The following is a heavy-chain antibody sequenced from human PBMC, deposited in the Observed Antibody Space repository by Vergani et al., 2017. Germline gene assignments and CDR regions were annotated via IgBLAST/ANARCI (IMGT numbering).Heavy chain of an antibody. CDR2: IYPGDSDI. Sequence: EVQLVQSGAEVKKPGESLRISCKGSGYSFTNYWIGWVRQMPGKGLEWMGIIYPGDSDITYNPSFQGQVTISADKSIGTAYLQWNSLKASDTAIYYCARRGYYNYDPPDYWGQGTPVTVSS. D-gene: IGHD3-3*01. CDR1: GYSFTNYW. V-gene: IGHV5-51*03. CDR3: ARRGYYNYDPPDY. J-gene: IGHJ4*02.